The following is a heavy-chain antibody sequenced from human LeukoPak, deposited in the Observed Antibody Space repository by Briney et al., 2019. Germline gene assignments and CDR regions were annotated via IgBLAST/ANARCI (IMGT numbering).Heavy chain of an antibody. D-gene: IGHD3-22*01. CDR2: INPNSGGT. CDR1: GYTFTSYY. V-gene: IGHV1-2*02. J-gene: IGHJ4*02. CDR3: ARGRGYYDSSGYYYFDY. Sequence: PPASVKVSCKASGYTFTSYYMHWVRQAPGQGLEWMGWINPNSGGTNYAQKFQGRVTMTRDTSISTAYMELSRLRSDDTAVYYCARGRGYYDSSGYYYFDYWGQGTLVTVSS.